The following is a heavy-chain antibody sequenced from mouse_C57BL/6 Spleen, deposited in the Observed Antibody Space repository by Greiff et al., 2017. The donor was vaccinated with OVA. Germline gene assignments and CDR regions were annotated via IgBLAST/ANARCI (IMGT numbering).Heavy chain of an antibody. Sequence: EVKLQESGPGLVKPSQSLSLTCSVTGYSITSGYYWNWIRQFPGNKLEWLGYISYDGSNNYNPSLKNRISITLDTSKNQFFLKLNSVTTEDTATYYCARDYGFDYWGQGTTLTVSS. J-gene: IGHJ2*01. CDR2: ISYDGSN. V-gene: IGHV3-6*01. D-gene: IGHD1-1*01. CDR3: ARDYGFDY. CDR1: GYSITSGYY.